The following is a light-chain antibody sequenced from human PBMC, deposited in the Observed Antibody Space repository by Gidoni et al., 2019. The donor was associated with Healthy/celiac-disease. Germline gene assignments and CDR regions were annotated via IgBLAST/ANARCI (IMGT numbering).Light chain of an antibody. V-gene: IGKV3-15*01. CDR1: QSVNSN. J-gene: IGKJ1*01. CDR3: QQYNNWPRGT. Sequence: EIVMTQSPATLSVSPGERATLSCRASQSVNSNLAWYQQKPGQAPRLLIYGASTRATGIPARFRGSGSGTEFTLTISSLQSEDFAVYYCQQYNNWPRGTFGQGTKVEIK. CDR2: GAS.